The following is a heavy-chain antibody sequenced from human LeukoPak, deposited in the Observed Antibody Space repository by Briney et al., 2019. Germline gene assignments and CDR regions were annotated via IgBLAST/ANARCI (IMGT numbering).Heavy chain of an antibody. V-gene: IGHV4-59*08. Sequence: PSETLSLTCTVSGGSISSYYWSWIRQPPGKGLEWIGYIYYSGSTNYNPSLKSRVTISVDTSKNQFSLNLNSVTAADTAVYYCARMGASWELLTGKWGRGTLVTVSS. D-gene: IGHD1-14*01. CDR2: IYYSGST. CDR3: ARMGASWELLTGK. J-gene: IGHJ4*02. CDR1: GGSISSYY.